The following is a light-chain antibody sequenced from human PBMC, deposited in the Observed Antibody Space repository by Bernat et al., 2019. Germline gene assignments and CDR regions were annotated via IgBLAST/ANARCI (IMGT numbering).Light chain of an antibody. CDR2: KAS. CDR1: QSISSW. J-gene: IGKJ1*01. CDR3: QQYNTYSRT. V-gene: IGKV1-5*03. Sequence: DIQMTQSPSTLSASVGDRVAITCRASQSISSWLAWYQQKPGKAPKLLIYKASSLESGVPSRFSGSGSGTVFTLTISSLQPDDVATYYCQQYNTYSRTFGQGTKVEIK.